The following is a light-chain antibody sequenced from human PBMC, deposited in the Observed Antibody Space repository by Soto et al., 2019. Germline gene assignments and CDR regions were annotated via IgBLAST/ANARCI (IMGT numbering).Light chain of an antibody. CDR1: TSNIGSNY. CDR3: SAWDDVLSVVG. Sequence: QSALTQPPSASGTPGQRVTISCSGSTSNIGSNYVYWYQQLPGTAPKLLIYNNNQRPSGVPDRFSASKSGTSASLAISGLRSEDEADYHCSAWDDVLSVVGFGGGTKLTVL. J-gene: IGLJ2*01. CDR2: NNN. V-gene: IGLV1-47*02.